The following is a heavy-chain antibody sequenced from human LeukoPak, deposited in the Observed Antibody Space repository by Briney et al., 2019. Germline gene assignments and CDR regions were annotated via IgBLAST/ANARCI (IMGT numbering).Heavy chain of an antibody. CDR3: ARGTFRGSYSIYFDY. D-gene: IGHD1-26*01. Sequence: NPSETLSLTCTVSGGSISSYYWSWIRRPPGKGLEWIGYIYYSGSTNYNPSLKSRVTISIDTSKNQFSLKLSSVTAADTAVYYCARGTFRGSYSIYFDYWGQGTLVAVSS. CDR1: GGSISSYY. V-gene: IGHV4-59*01. CDR2: IYYSGST. J-gene: IGHJ4*02.